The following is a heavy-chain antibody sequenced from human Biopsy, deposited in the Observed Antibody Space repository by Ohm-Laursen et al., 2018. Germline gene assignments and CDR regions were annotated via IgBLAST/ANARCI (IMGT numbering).Heavy chain of an antibody. V-gene: IGHV4-61*01. J-gene: IGHJ3*02. CDR3: AGRPWPNAFDI. D-gene: IGHD5-12*01. CDR2: IYYSGST. CDR1: GGSVSSGSYY. Sequence: PSETLSLTCTVSGGSVSSGSYYWSWIRQPPGKGLEWIGYIYYSGSTNYNPSLKRRVTISVDTSRNQFSLKLSSVTAADTAVYYCAGRPWPNAFDIWGQGTMVTVSS.